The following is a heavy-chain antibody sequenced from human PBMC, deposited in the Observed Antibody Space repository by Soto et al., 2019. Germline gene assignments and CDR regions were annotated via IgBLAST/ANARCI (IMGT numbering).Heavy chain of an antibody. CDR2: ISYDGSNK. CDR3: ARDYYRFNSGYGFSMDV. V-gene: IGHV3-30*03. Sequence: PGGSLRLSCAASGFTFSSYGMHWVRQAPGKGLEWVAVISYDGSNKYYADSVKGRFTISRDNSKNTLYLQMNSLRAEDTVVYYCARDYYRFNSGYGFSMDVWGQGTTVTVSS. CDR1: GFTFSSYG. D-gene: IGHD5-12*01. J-gene: IGHJ6*02.